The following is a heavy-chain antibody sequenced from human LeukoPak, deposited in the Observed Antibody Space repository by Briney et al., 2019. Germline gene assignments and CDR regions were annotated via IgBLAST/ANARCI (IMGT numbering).Heavy chain of an antibody. Sequence: QPGGSLRLSCTASGFTFSSYSINWVRQSPGKGPEWVSSISGSSSDIQYADSVKGRFTISRDNAKNSLYLHMNSLRAEDTAVYYCTLSGYWGQGTLVTVSS. V-gene: IGHV3-21*01. D-gene: IGHD2-15*01. J-gene: IGHJ4*02. CDR2: ISGSSSDI. CDR3: TLSGY. CDR1: GFTFSSYS.